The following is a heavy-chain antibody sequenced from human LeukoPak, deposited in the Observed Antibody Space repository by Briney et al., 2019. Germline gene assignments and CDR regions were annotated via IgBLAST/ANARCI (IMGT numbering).Heavy chain of an antibody. CDR2: ITSSSSDT. CDR3: ARDPYNGAYSEGYYYYFMDV. V-gene: IGHV3-21*01. Sequence: GGSLRLSCAAPGITFSNYNMNWVRQAPGKGLEWISSITSSSSDTFYADSVKGRFTISRDNAKNSLYLQMNSLRVEDTAVYYCARDPYNGAYSEGYYYYFMDVWGKGTTVTVSS. J-gene: IGHJ6*03. D-gene: IGHD1-1*01. CDR1: GITFSNYN.